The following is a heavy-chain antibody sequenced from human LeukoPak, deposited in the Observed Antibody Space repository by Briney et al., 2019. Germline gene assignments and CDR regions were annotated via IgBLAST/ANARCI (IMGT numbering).Heavy chain of an antibody. J-gene: IGHJ4*02. CDR3: ATADWESFYFDS. D-gene: IGHD1-26*01. V-gene: IGHV4-59*06. CDR1: GGSMSDKY. CDR2: TSYSEGT. Sequence: SETLSLTCTVSGGSMSDKYWTWIRQHPGKGLEWIGFTSYSEGTYYNPSLMSRITISVDRSQNQFSLKMRDVTAADTAVYFCATADWESFYFDSWGQGALVAVSS.